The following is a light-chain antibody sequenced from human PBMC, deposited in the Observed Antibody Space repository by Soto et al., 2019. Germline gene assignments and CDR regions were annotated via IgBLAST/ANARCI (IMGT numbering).Light chain of an antibody. Sequence: DVQRTQSPSSLSASVGDRVTITCRASQAINSYLAWYQQKPGNAPNSLIYAASSLQTGVPSRFSGSESGTDFTLTLCNLQPEDPATYYCQQGNIYPLTVGGGTKEEIK. V-gene: IGKV1D-16*01. CDR3: QQGNIYPLT. J-gene: IGKJ4*01. CDR1: QAINSY. CDR2: AAS.